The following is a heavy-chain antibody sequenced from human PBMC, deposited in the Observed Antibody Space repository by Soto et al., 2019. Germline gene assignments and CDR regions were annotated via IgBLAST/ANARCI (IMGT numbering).Heavy chain of an antibody. CDR2: IYYSGST. V-gene: IGHV4-31*03. CDR3: ARDRSIAAGGKDYYYYGMDV. D-gene: IGHD6-13*01. CDR1: GGSISSGGYY. J-gene: IGHJ6*02. Sequence: QVQLQESGPGLVKPSQTLSLTCTVSGGSISSGGYYWSWIRQHPGKGLEWIGYIYYSGSTYYNPCHKSRVTISVDTSKTQFSLKLSSVTAADTAVYYCARDRSIAAGGKDYYYYGMDVWGQGTTVTVSS.